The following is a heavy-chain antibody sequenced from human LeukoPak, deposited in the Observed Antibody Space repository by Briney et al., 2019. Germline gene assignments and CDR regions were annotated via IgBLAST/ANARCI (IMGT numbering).Heavy chain of an antibody. Sequence: GGSLRLSCAASGFTFDDYAMHWVRQAPGKGLEWVSGISWNSGSIGYADSVKGRFTISRDNAKNSLYLQMYSLRAEDTAVYYCARGAYCGGDCHDYWGQGTLVTVSS. V-gene: IGHV3-9*01. CDR3: ARGAYCGGDCHDY. CDR2: ISWNSGSI. D-gene: IGHD2-21*02. CDR1: GFTFDDYA. J-gene: IGHJ4*02.